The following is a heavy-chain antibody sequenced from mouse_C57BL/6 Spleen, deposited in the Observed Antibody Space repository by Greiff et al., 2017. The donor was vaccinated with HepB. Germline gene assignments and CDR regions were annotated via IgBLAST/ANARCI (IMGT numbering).Heavy chain of an antibody. CDR3: ARGVSTMIHYFDY. V-gene: IGHV1-64*01. Sequence: VKLQQPGAELVKPGASVKLSCKASGYTFTSYWMHWVKQRPGQGLEWIGMIHPNSGSTNYNEKFKSKATLTVDKSSSTAYMQLSSLTSEDSAVYYCARGVSTMIHYFDYWGQGTTLTVSS. D-gene: IGHD2-4*01. J-gene: IGHJ2*01. CDR1: GYTFTSYW. CDR2: IHPNSGST.